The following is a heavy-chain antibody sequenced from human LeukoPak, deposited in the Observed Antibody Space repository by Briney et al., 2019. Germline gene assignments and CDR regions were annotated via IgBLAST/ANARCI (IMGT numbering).Heavy chain of an antibody. CDR3: VKGGHKLDIQTTRYYYGLDV. Sequence: GGSLRLSCVASGFTLSDHWMYWVRQGPGKGLAHVSRIESDASRTTYADSVKGRFTISRDDAENTMYLQMNSLRAEDTAVYYCVKGGHKLDIQTTRYYYGLDVWGQGTTVAVSS. D-gene: IGHD5-12*01. CDR1: GFTLSDHW. V-gene: IGHV3-74*03. J-gene: IGHJ6*02. CDR2: IESDASRT.